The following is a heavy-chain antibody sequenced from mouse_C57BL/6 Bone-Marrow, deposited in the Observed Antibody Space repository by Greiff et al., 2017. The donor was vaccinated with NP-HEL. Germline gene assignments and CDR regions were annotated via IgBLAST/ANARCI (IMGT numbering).Heavy chain of an antibody. CDR2: IHPNSGST. Sequence: QVQLKQPGAELVKPGASVKLSCKASGYTFTSYWMHWVKQRPGQGLEWIGMIHPNSGSTNYNEKFKSKATLTVDKSSSTAYMQLSSLTSEDSAVYDCARRPKLPFITTDWYFDVWGTGTTVTVSS. J-gene: IGHJ1*03. V-gene: IGHV1-64*01. CDR1: GYTFTSYW. CDR3: ARRPKLPFITTDWYFDV. D-gene: IGHD1-1*01.